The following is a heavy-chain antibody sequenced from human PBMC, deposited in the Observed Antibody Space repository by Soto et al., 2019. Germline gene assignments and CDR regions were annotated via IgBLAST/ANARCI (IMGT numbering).Heavy chain of an antibody. Sequence: GGSLRLSCAVSGFTVSNNYMSWVRQAPGKGLEGVSVIYSGGYTAYGDSVKGRFTISRDNSKNTLYLQMNSLRAEDTAVYFRAKRRNVLRFLEWSSGMEVWGHGTTVTVSS. D-gene: IGHD3-3*01. J-gene: IGHJ6*02. CDR3: AKRRNVLRFLEWSSGMEV. V-gene: IGHV3-53*05. CDR1: GFTVSNNY. CDR2: IYSGGYT.